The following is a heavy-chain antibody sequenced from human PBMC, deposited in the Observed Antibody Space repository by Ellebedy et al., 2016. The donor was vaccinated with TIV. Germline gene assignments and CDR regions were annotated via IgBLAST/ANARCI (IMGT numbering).Heavy chain of an antibody. CDR2: IRSKPDGGTT. CDR3: ATDRMTATGNSLDY. J-gene: IGHJ4*02. Sequence: GESLKISCAASGFTFTNAWMAWVRQAPGTGLEWVGRIRSKPDGGTTDYAAPAKGRFTVSRDDSENTLYLQMNSLKTEDTAVYYCATDRMTATGNSLDYWGQGTLVTVSS. V-gene: IGHV3-15*01. CDR1: GFTFTNAW. D-gene: IGHD6-13*01.